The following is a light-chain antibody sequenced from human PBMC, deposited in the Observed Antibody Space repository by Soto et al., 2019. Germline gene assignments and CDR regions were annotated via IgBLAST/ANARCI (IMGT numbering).Light chain of an antibody. CDR1: SSDIGGYNY. Sequence: QSVLTQPASVSGSPGQSITISCTGTSSDIGGYNYVSWYQQHPGKAPKLLISDVTNRPSGVSNRFSGSKSANTASLTISGLQAEDEAEYYCSSYTSSNTFVFGPGTKVTVL. V-gene: IGLV2-14*03. J-gene: IGLJ1*01. CDR2: DVT. CDR3: SSYTSSNTFV.